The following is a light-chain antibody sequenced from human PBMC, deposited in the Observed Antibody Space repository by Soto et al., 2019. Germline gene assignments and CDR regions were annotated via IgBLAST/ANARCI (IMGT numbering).Light chain of an antibody. CDR2: SVS. J-gene: IGKJ4*01. CDR1: QSLVYPDGHTY. Sequence: VMTQSPLSLAVTLXQXASISXTSSQSLVYPDGHTYLNWFHQRPGRSPRRLIYSVSIRVSGVPDRFSCIGSGTNFTLRITMVEAEDVGVFHCMQGSYWPDAFGGGTKVQIK. CDR3: MQGSYWPDA. V-gene: IGKV2-30*01.